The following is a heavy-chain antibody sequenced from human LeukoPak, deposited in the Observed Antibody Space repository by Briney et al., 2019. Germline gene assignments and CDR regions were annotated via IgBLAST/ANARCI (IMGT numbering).Heavy chain of an antibody. CDR1: GYSFTSYW. D-gene: IGHD6-19*01. CDR3: ARRRIAVAGTGWFDP. CDR2: IYPGDSDT. J-gene: IGHJ5*02. V-gene: IGHV5-51*01. Sequence: GESLKISCKGSGYSFTSYWIGWVRQMPGKGLEGMGIIYPGDSDTRYSPSFQGQVTISADKSISTAYLQWSSPKASDTAMYYCARRRIAVAGTGWFDPWGQGTLVTVSS.